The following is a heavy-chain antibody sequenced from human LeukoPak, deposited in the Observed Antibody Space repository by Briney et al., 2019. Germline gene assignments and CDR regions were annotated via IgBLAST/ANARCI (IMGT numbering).Heavy chain of an antibody. Sequence: TGGSLRLSCAASGFTFSSYAMSWVRQAPGKGLEWVSAISGSGGSTYYADSVKGRFTISRDNSKNTLFMQMNSLRAEDTAVYYCAKRYCSGGTCYPLDYWGQGTLVTVSS. D-gene: IGHD2-15*01. J-gene: IGHJ4*02. CDR2: ISGSGGST. CDR3: AKRYCSGGTCYPLDY. CDR1: GFTFSSYA. V-gene: IGHV3-23*01.